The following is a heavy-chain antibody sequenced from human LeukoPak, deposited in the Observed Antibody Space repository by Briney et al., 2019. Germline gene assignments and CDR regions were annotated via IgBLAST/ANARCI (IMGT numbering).Heavy chain of an antibody. CDR3: TRHVTVAGTNY. CDR1: GFTFSGSA. D-gene: IGHD6-19*01. CDR2: IRSKANSHAT. V-gene: IGHV3-73*01. Sequence: GGSLRLSCAASGFTFSGSAMHWARQASGKGLEWVGRIRSKANSHATDYAASVKGRFTISRDDSKNTAYLQMNSLKTEDTAVYYCTRHVTVAGTNYWGQGTLVTVSS. J-gene: IGHJ4*02.